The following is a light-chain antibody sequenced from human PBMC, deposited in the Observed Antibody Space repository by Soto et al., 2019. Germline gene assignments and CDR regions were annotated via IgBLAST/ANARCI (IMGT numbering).Light chain of an antibody. J-gene: IGLJ3*02. CDR3: NSYAGSNNCV. CDR2: EVS. V-gene: IGLV2-8*01. Sequence: QAVVTQPPSASGSPGQSVTISCTGTSSDVGGYNYVSWYQQHPGKAPKLMIYEVSKRPSGVPDRFSGSKSGNTASLTVSGLQAEDEADYYCNSYAGSNNCVFGGGTKLTVL. CDR1: SSDVGGYNY.